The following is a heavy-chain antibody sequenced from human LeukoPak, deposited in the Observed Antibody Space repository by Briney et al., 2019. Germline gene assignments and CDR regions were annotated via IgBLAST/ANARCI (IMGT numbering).Heavy chain of an antibody. J-gene: IGHJ4*02. CDR2: ISSSSSYI. CDR1: GFTFSSYS. V-gene: IGHV3-21*01. CDR3: TTDRVWRQLVRFCGDCHY. Sequence: GGSLRLSCAASGFTFSSYSMNWVRQAPGKGLEWVSSISSSSSYIYYADSVKGRFTISRDNAKNSLYLQMNSLRAEDTAVYYCTTDRVWRQLVRFCGDCHYWGQGTLVTVSS. D-gene: IGHD6-13*01.